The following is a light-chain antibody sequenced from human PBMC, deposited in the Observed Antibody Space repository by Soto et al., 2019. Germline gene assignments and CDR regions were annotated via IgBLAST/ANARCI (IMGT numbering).Light chain of an antibody. J-gene: IGKJ5*01. V-gene: IGKV3-20*01. CDR3: EESGCAPGS. Sequence: SISSRASQSVSSSYVAWYKQKPGQAPRLLIYGASSRATGITDRFSGSVSVTDFTLTISRLEPEDCALYNCEESGCAPGSFAEGTRLEIK. CDR2: GAS. CDR1: QSVSSSY.